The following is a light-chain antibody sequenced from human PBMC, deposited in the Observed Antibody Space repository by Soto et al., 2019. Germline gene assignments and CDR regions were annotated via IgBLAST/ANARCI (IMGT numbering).Light chain of an antibody. CDR2: DSS. CDR1: QSVSSY. Sequence: EIVLTQSPATLSLSPGERATLSCRASQSVSSYLAWYQQKPGQAPRLLIYDSSNRATVIPARFSGSGSETDFALTISSLEPEDFAVYCCQQRSNWPPIFTFGPGPKVDIK. J-gene: IGKJ3*01. CDR3: QQRSNWPPIFT. V-gene: IGKV3-11*01.